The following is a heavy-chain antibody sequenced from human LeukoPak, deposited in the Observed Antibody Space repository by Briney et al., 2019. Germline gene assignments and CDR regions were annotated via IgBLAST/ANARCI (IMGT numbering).Heavy chain of an antibody. J-gene: IGHJ3*02. CDR1: GYSFTSYW. V-gene: IGHV5-51*01. CDR2: IYPGDSDT. Sequence: GESLKISCKGSGYSFTSYWIGWVRQMPGKGLEWMGIIYPGDSDTRYSPSFQGQVTISADKSISTAYLQWSSLKASDTAMYYCARQTYYEYPLGHAFDIWGQGTMVTVSS. CDR3: ARQTYYEYPLGHAFDI. D-gene: IGHD3-3*01.